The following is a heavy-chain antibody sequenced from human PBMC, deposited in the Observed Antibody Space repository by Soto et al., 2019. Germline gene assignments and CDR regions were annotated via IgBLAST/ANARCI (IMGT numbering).Heavy chain of an antibody. D-gene: IGHD1-26*01. J-gene: IGHJ3*02. CDR2: IYSSGNI. V-gene: IGHV4-59*01. CDR3: ARATVPATCCAFDI. CDR1: GDYISSYH. Sequence: SETLSLTCTVPGDYISSYHWSWIRQPPGKGLEWVGFIYSSGNINYNPSLKSRVTISTDTSKNQFSLKLTSVTAADTGVYYCARATVPATCCAFDIWGQGTMVTVSS.